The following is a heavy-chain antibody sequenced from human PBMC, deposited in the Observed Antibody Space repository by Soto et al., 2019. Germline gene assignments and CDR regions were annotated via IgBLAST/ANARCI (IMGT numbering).Heavy chain of an antibody. Sequence: GASVKVSCKASGGTFSSYAISWVRQAPGQGLEWMGGIIPIFGTANYAQKFQGRVTITADESTSTAYMELSSLRSEDTAVYYCAKEEVAVAGYYYYGMDVWGQGTTGTVS. D-gene: IGHD6-19*01. CDR1: GGTFSSYA. CDR2: IIPIFGTA. V-gene: IGHV1-69*13. CDR3: AKEEVAVAGYYYYGMDV. J-gene: IGHJ6*02.